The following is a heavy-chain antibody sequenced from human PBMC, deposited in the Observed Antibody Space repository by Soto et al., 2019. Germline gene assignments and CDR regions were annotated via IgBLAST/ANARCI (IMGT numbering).Heavy chain of an antibody. CDR2: INPSGGST. Sequence: ASVKVSCKASGYTFTSYYMHWVRQAPGQGLEWMGIINPSGGSTSYSQKFQGRVTMTRDTSTSTVYMELSSLRSEDTAVYYCARGTDYYDSSGRYYYYGMDVWGQGTTVTVSS. V-gene: IGHV1-46*01. J-gene: IGHJ6*02. CDR3: ARGTDYYDSSGRYYYYGMDV. CDR1: GYTFTSYY. D-gene: IGHD3-22*01.